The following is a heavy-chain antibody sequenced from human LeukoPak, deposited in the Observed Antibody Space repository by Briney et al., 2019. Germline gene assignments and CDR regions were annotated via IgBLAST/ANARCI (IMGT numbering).Heavy chain of an antibody. CDR2: IYYSGST. V-gene: IGHV4-61*05. CDR1: GGSISSSSYY. J-gene: IGHJ4*02. D-gene: IGHD3-10*01. Sequence: SETLSLTCTVSGGSISSSSYYWGWIRQPPGKGLEWIGYIYYSGSTNYNPSLKSRVTISVDTSKNQFSLKLSTVTAADTAVYYCARGSYYFGSGTYYPNDYWGQGILVTVSS. CDR3: ARGSYYFGSGTYYPNDY.